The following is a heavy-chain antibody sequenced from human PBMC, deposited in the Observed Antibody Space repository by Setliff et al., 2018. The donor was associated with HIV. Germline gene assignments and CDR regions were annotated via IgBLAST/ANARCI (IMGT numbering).Heavy chain of an antibody. J-gene: IGHJ4*02. CDR1: GYTFTSKH. CDR2: MDPSSAAT. V-gene: IGHV1-8*01. CDR3: ARGFSYCSGGSCYFGY. Sequence: VKVSCKASGYTFTSKHINWVRQATGQGLEWLGWMDPSSAATGYAQKFQGRVTITRDTSASTAYMELSSLRSEDTAVYYCARGFSYCSGGSCYFGYWGQGTLVTVSS. D-gene: IGHD2-15*01.